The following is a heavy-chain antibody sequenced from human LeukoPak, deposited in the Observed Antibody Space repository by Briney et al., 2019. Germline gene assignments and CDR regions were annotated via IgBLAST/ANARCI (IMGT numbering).Heavy chain of an antibody. Sequence: VASVKVSFKTSGGTFTIHVISWVRQAPGQGLEWMGGIIPIFGTANYAHKFQGRVTITADKFTNKVYMELSSLRSDDTAIYFCARVNGYCSSISCFLDYWGQGTLVTVSS. D-gene: IGHD2-2*01. V-gene: IGHV1-69*06. J-gene: IGHJ4*02. CDR2: IIPIFGTA. CDR3: ARVNGYCSSISCFLDY. CDR1: GGTFTIHV.